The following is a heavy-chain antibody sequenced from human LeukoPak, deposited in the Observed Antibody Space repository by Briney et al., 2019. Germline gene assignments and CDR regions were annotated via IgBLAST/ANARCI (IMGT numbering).Heavy chain of an antibody. Sequence: PSETLSLTCIVSDGSTCTYYWGWRRQSPGKGLEWIGYIYVTGGTRYNTYLQSRVTISVYTSRNHCFPKISSVTAAATVAYYCGRHIGGGIEDTDVWGTGTKGTVSS. D-gene: IGHD3-16*02. CDR1: DGSTCTYY. CDR3: GRHIGGGIEDTDV. CDR2: IYVTGGT. V-gene: IGHV4-59*08. J-gene: IGHJ6*03.